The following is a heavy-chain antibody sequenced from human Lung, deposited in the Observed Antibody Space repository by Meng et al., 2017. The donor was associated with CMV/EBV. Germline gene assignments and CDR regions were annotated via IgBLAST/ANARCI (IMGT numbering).Heavy chain of an antibody. D-gene: IGHD3-10*01. CDR3: VHAAPYYQNYFDD. J-gene: IGHJ4*02. CDR1: GFSLTTSGVG. Sequence: SGXXLVXPTQTLTLTCTFSGFSLTTSGVGVGWIRQPRGKALEWLTLIYWNEDKRYSPSLKNRLSVTKDTSRNQVVLTLTNMDPADTATYYCVHAAPYYQNYFDDXGQGXLVTVSS. CDR2: IYWNEDK. V-gene: IGHV2-5*01.